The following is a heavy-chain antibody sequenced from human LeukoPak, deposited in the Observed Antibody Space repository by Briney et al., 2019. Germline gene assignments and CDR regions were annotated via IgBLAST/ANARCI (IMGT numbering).Heavy chain of an antibody. CDR3: VRDTHSSGWQSLSGMDI. Sequence: PGGSLRHSRAASGFPFSSYAMHWVRQHPGKGLEWVAVISYDGSNKYYADFVKRRFTISRDNSKHTLYLQMNSLRAEDTAVYYCVRDTHSSGWQSLSGMDIWGQGTTVTVSS. J-gene: IGHJ6*02. CDR1: GFPFSSYA. V-gene: IGHV3-30*04. CDR2: ISYDGSNK. D-gene: IGHD6-19*01.